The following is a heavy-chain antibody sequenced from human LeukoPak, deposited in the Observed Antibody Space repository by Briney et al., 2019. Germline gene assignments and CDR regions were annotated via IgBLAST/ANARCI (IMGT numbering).Heavy chain of an antibody. CDR1: GGSISSYY. CDR3: ARDRAGGELRYWFDP. J-gene: IGHJ5*02. D-gene: IGHD1-7*01. Sequence: SETLSLTCTVSGGSISSYYWSWIRQPAGKGLEWIGRIYTSGSTNYNPSLKSQVTMSVDTSKNQFSLKLSSVTAADTAVYYCARDRAGGELRYWFDPWGQGTLVTVSS. CDR2: IYTSGST. V-gene: IGHV4-4*07.